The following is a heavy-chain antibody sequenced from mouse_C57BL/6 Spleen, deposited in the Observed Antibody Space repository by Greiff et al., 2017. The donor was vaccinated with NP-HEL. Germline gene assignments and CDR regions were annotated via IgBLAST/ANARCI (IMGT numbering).Heavy chain of an antibody. CDR2: ISDGGSYT. CDR1: GFTFSSYA. Sequence: EVQLVESGGGLVKPGGSLKLSCAASGFTFSSYAMSWVRQTPEKRLEWVATISDGGSYTYYPDNVKGRITISRDKAKNNLYLQMSRLKSEDTAMYYCAREHDGSRYDYWGQGTTLTVSA. V-gene: IGHV5-4*01. CDR3: AREHDGSRYDY. J-gene: IGHJ2*01. D-gene: IGHD1-1*01.